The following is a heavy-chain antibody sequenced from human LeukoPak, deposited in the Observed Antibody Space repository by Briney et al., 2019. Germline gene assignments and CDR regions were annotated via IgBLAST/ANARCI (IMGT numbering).Heavy chain of an antibody. J-gene: IGHJ4*02. V-gene: IGHV4-59*01. CDR3: ARGHTYGCGYFDY. D-gene: IGHD5-18*01. CDR2: IYYSGST. Sequence: SETLSLTCTVSGGSISSYYWSWIRQPPGKGLEWIGYIYYSGSTNYNPSLKSRVTISVDTSKKQFSLKLSSVTAADTAVYYCARGHTYGCGYFDYWGQGALVTVSS. CDR1: GGSISSYY.